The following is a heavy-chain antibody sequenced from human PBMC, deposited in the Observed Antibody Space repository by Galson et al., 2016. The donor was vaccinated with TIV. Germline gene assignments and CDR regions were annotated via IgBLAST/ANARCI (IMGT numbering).Heavy chain of an antibody. V-gene: IGHV3-66*02. CDR2: ISDGGKT. Sequence: SLRLSCAASGLSVSINYMTWVRQAPGKGLEWVSLISDGGKTYYPDSVEGRFTISRDNSKNTLYLQMNSLRVEDTGVYYCARDRVVDATYYYYYYGMDVWGQGTAITVSS. CDR1: GLSVSINY. CDR3: ARDRVVDATYYYYYYGMDV. D-gene: IGHD2-15*01. J-gene: IGHJ6*02.